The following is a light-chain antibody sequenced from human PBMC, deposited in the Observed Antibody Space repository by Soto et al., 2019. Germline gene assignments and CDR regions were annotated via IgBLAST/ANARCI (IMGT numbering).Light chain of an antibody. CDR2: DAS. J-gene: IGKJ2*01. V-gene: IGKV1-5*01. CDR1: QSISSW. Sequence: DIQMTQSPSTLSASVGDRVTITCRASQSISSWLAWYQQKPGKAPKLLIYDASSLESGVPSRFSGSGSGTEFTLTISSLQPDDFATYYCQQYNSYSSTFAQGTKVAIK. CDR3: QQYNSYSST.